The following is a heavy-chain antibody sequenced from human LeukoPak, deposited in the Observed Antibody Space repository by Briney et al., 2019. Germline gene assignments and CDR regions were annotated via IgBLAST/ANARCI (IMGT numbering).Heavy chain of an antibody. CDR1: GFTFSSYS. V-gene: IGHV3-21*01. J-gene: IGHJ4*02. D-gene: IGHD3-10*01. Sequence: GGSLRLSCAASGFTFSSYSMNWVRQAPGKGPEWVSSLCNCNSYIYYADSVKGRFTISRDNAKNSLYLQMNSLRAEDTAVYYCARGSYYGSGSLEATYYFDYWGQGTLVTVSS. CDR3: ARGSYYGSGSLEATYYFDY. CDR2: LCNCNSYI.